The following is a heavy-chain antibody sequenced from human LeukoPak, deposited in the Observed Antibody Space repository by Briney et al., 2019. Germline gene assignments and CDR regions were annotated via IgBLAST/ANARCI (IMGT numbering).Heavy chain of an antibody. CDR3: ARVSPNTVTTLQYFDY. V-gene: IGHV4-34*01. D-gene: IGHD4-17*01. CDR1: GGSFSGYQ. J-gene: IGHJ4*02. CDR2: INDGGTT. Sequence: SETLSLTCAVYGGSFSGYQWGWVRQSPGKGLEWIGEINDGGTTNYNAALKSRVTISVDTSKNQFSLKLSSMTAADTAVYYCARVSPNTVTTLQYFDYWGQGTLVTVSS.